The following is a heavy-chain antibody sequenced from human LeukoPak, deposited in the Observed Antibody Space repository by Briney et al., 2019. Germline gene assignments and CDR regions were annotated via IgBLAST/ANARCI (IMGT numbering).Heavy chain of an antibody. CDR1: GYTFTGYY. CDR3: ARGSGEYSSSWYYFGY. Sequence: ASVKVSCKASGYTFTGYYMHWVRQAPGQGLEWMGWINPNSGGTNYAQKFQGRVTMTRDTSISTAYMALSRLRSDDTAVYYCARGSGEYSSSWYYFGYWGQGTLVTVSS. J-gene: IGHJ4*02. V-gene: IGHV1-2*02. CDR2: INPNSGGT. D-gene: IGHD6-13*01.